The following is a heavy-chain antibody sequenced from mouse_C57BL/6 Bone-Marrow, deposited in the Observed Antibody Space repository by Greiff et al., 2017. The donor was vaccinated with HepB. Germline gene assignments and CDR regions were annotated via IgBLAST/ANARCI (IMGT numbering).Heavy chain of an antibody. CDR3: ARSPYGSSAWFAY. CDR2: IYPRSGNT. CDR1: GYTFTSYG. V-gene: IGHV1-81*01. D-gene: IGHD1-1*01. Sequence: VQLQQSGAELARPGASVKLSCKASGYTFTSYGISWVKQRTGQGLEWIGEIYPRSGNTYYNEKFKGKATLTADKSSSTAYMELRSLTSEDSAVYVCARSPYGSSAWFAYWGQGTLVTVSA. J-gene: IGHJ3*01.